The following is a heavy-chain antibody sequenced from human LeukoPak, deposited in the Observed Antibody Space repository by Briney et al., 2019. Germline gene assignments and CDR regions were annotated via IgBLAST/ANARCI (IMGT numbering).Heavy chain of an antibody. D-gene: IGHD5-24*01. J-gene: IGHJ4*02. CDR1: GGSFSGYY. Sequence: SETLSLTCAVYGGSFSGYYWSWIRQPPGKGLEWIGEINHSGSTNYNPSLKSRVTISVDTSKNQFSLKLSSVTAADTAVYYCARGRPRRLQIPNRYFDYWGQGTLVTVSS. CDR2: INHSGST. V-gene: IGHV4-34*01. CDR3: ARGRPRRLQIPNRYFDY.